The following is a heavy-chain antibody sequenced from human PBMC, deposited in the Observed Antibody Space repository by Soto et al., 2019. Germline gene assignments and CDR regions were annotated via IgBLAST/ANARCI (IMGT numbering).Heavy chain of an antibody. CDR1: GFSFSDYY. J-gene: IGHJ4*02. Sequence: EVQLVESGGGLVQPGGSLRLSCAASGFSFSDYYINWVRQAPGKGLEWVGRTRNKASSYTTDYAAFVKGRFTISRDDSKILIYLQMNSLKTEDTDVYYCAREGSSSGPDYEYWGQGTLVTVSS. CDR2: TRNKASSYTT. D-gene: IGHD3-22*01. V-gene: IGHV3-72*01. CDR3: AREGSSSGPDYEY.